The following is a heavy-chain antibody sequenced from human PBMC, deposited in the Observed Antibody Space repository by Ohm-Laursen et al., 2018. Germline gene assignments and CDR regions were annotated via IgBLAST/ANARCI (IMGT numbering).Heavy chain of an antibody. CDR3: ARVGEYGDYFDY. Sequence: SLRLSCTASGFTFDDYAMHWVRQAPGKGLEWVSGISWNSGSIGYADSVKGRFTISRDNAKNSLYLQMNSLRAEDTAVYYCARVGEYGDYFDYWGQGTLVTVSS. V-gene: IGHV3-9*01. D-gene: IGHD4-17*01. J-gene: IGHJ4*02. CDR2: ISWNSGSI. CDR1: GFTFDDYA.